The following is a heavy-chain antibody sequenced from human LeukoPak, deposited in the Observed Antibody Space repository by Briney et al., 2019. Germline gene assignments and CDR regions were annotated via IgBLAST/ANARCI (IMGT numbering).Heavy chain of an antibody. CDR1: GGSLSSSNW. Sequence: PSETLSLTCAVSGGSLSSSNWWSWVRQPPGKGLEWIGEIYHSGSTNYNPSLKSRVTISVDKSKNQFSLKLSSVTAADTAVYYCARIVGATTSRVGEFDYWGQGTLVTVSS. V-gene: IGHV4-4*02. CDR2: IYHSGST. D-gene: IGHD1-26*01. J-gene: IGHJ4*02. CDR3: ARIVGATTSRVGEFDY.